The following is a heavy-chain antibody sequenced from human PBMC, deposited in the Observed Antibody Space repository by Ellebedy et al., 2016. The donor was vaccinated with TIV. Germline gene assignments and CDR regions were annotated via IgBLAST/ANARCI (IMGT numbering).Heavy chain of an antibody. CDR2: IREGDGAT. CDR3: ANLPLPATIGYYRKVMDV. Sequence: PGGSLRLSCGASGFTLSNHAMTWVRQAPGKGLQWVSGIREGDGATYYAESVKGRFTISRDNSRNTLYLQMGSLRAEGTAVYYCANLPLPATIGYYRKVMDVWGQGTTVTVSS. J-gene: IGHJ6*02. V-gene: IGHV3-23*01. CDR1: GFTLSNHA. D-gene: IGHD2-2*01.